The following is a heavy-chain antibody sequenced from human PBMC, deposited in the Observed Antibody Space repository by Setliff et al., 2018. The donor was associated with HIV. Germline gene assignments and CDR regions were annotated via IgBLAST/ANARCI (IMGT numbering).Heavy chain of an antibody. CDR3: ARDYLHVFDI. V-gene: IGHV1-3*01. Sequence: ASVKVSCKASGYTFTSYAMHWVRQAPGQRLEWMGWSNAGNGNTKYSQNFQGRVTVTRDTSINTAYVELNSLKSDDTAVYYCARDYLHVFDIWGQGTMVTVSS. CDR2: SNAGNGNT. CDR1: GYTFTSYA. J-gene: IGHJ3*02.